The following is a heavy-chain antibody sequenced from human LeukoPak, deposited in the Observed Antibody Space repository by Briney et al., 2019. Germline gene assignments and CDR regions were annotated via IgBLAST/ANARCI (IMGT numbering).Heavy chain of an antibody. D-gene: IGHD1-26*01. CDR3: ARDSSKWELLGPFDY. CDR2: ISSSRSYI. V-gene: IGHV3-21*01. CDR1: GFTFSSHS. J-gene: IGHJ4*02. Sequence: GGSLRLSCAASGFTFSSHSMHWVRQAPGKGLEWVSSISSSRSYIYYADSVKGRFTISRDNSKNTLYLQMNSLRAEDTAVYYCARDSSKWELLGPFDYWGQGTLVTVSS.